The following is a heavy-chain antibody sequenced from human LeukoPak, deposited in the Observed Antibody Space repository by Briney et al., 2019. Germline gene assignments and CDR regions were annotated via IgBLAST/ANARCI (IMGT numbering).Heavy chain of an antibody. CDR3: ARDRCSSTSCYGGIVVT. CDR1: GFTVSSNY. J-gene: IGHJ5*02. CDR2: IYSGGST. Sequence: GGSLRLSCAASGFTVSSNYMSWVRQAPGKGLEWVSVIYSGGSTYYADSVKGRFTISRDNSKNTLYLQMNSLRAEDTAVYYCARDRCSSTSCYGGIVVTWGQGTLVTVSS. D-gene: IGHD2-2*01. V-gene: IGHV3-66*01.